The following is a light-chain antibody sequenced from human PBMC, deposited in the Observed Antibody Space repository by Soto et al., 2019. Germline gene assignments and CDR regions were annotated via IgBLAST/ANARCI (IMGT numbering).Light chain of an antibody. CDR3: CSYAGSYSLYV. CDR2: DVI. J-gene: IGLJ1*01. V-gene: IGLV2-11*01. CDR1: SSDVGGYNY. Sequence: QSALTQPRSVSGSPGRTVTISCTGTSSDVGGYNYVSWYQQHPGKVPKLMIYDVIHRPSGVPDRFSGSKSGNTASLTISGLQAEDEADYYCCSYAGSYSLYVFGTRTKVPVL.